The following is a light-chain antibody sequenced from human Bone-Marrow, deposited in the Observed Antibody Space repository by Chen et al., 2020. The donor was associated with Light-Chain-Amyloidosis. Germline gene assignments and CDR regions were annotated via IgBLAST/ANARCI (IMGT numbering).Light chain of an antibody. CDR3: TSWTARPTWV. V-gene: IGLV2-14*03. J-gene: IGLJ3*02. Sequence: QSALTQPSSVSGSPGESITISCTGTNSVFTGYHLVSWYQQHPGKAPKLIIYDVTIGPSYIFNRFSGSKSGTPESMAISGLQAEDEADCFFTSWTARPTWVFGGGTRLTVL. CDR2: DVT. CDR1: NSVFTGYHL.